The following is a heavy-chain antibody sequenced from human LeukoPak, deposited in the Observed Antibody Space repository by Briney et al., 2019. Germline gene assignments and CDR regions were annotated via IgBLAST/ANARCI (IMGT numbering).Heavy chain of an antibody. D-gene: IGHD3-3*01. J-gene: IGHJ4*02. V-gene: IGHV3-11*03. CDR3: ARRGNPLDFDY. Sequence: GASLRLSCEASGFTFSDYYMSWIRQAPGKGLEWVSYISSGSSYTNYADSVKGRFTISRDNAKNSLYLQMNSLRAEDTAVYYCARRGNPLDFDYWGQGTLVTVSS. CDR1: GFTFSDYY. CDR2: ISSGSSYT.